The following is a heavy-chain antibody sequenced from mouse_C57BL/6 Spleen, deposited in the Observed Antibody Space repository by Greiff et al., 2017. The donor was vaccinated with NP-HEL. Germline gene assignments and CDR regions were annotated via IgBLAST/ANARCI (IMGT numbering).Heavy chain of an antibody. D-gene: IGHD1-1*01. CDR3: ARGSYYYGSLN. CDR1: GYAFTNYL. J-gene: IGHJ3*01. CDR2: INPGSGGT. Sequence: QVQLQQSGAELVRPGTSVKVSCKASGYAFTNYLIDWVKQRPGQGLEWIGVINPGSGGTNYNEKFKGKATLTADKSSSTAYMQLSSLTSEDSAVYFCARGSYYYGSLNWGQGTLVTVSA. V-gene: IGHV1-54*01.